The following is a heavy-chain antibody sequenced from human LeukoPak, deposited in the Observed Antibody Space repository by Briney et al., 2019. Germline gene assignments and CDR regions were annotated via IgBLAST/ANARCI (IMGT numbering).Heavy chain of an antibody. CDR1: GRSISSYY. J-gene: IGHJ5*02. Sequence: SETLSLTCTVSGRSISSYYWSWIRQPPGKGLEWIGYIYYSGSTNYNPSLKSRVTISVDTSKNQFSLKLSSVTAADTAVYYCATSPRRALANWFDPWGQGTLVTVSS. D-gene: IGHD3-3*02. CDR2: IYYSGST. CDR3: ATSPRRALANWFDP. V-gene: IGHV4-59*01.